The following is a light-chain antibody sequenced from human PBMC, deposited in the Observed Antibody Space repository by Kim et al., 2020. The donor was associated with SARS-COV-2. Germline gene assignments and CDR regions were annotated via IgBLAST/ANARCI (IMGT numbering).Light chain of an antibody. CDR3: GTWDSSLSAGDVV. CDR2: DNN. CDR1: SSNIGNNY. J-gene: IGLJ2*01. V-gene: IGLV1-51*01. Sequence: QSVLTQPPSVSAAPGQGVTISCSGNSSNIGNNYVSWYQQLPGTAPKLLIYDNNKRPSGIPDRFSGSKSGTSATLGITGLQTGDEGDYYCGTWDSSLSAGDVVFGGGTQLTVL.